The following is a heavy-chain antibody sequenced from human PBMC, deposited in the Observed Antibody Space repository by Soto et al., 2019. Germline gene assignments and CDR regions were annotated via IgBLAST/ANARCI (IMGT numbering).Heavy chain of an antibody. CDR1: GFTFCGYW. V-gene: IGHV3-7*01. Sequence: PGGSLRLSCAVSGFTFCGYWMSWVRQAPGKGLEWVANINRDGSEEYYVDSVKGRFTISRDNAKNSLYLQMMSLTAEDTAIYYCVRGGGGGMFDPWGQGTMVTVSS. J-gene: IGHJ5*02. CDR2: INRDGSEE. CDR3: VRGGGGGMFDP. D-gene: IGHD2-15*01.